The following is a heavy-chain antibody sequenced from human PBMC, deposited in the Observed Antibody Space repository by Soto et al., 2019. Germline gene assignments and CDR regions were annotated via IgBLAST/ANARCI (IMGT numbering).Heavy chain of an antibody. CDR1: GYTFSTYP. CDR3: ARDRVEAALGTFDQ. V-gene: IGHV1-18*01. Sequence: ASVKVSCKTSGYTFSTYPISWVRQAPGQGLEWVGWISTYTGKTNYGQKFQGRVTITTDTSASTAYMNLRNLRCDDTAVYYCARDRVEAALGTFDQWGQGTLVTVSS. CDR2: ISTYTGKT. D-gene: IGHD6-13*01. J-gene: IGHJ4*02.